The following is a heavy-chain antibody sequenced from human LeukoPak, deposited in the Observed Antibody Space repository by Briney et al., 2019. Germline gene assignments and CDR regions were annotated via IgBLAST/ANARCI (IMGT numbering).Heavy chain of an antibody. CDR1: GGSFSGYY. CDR2: INHSGST. J-gene: IGHJ4*02. V-gene: IGHV4-34*01. CDR3: AGSYGDFDY. Sequence: SETLSLTCAVYGGSFSGYYWSWIRQPPGKGLEWIGEINHSGSTNYNPSLKSRVTISVDTSKNQFPLKLSSVTAADTAVYYCAGSYGDFDYWGQGTLVTVSS. D-gene: IGHD4-17*01.